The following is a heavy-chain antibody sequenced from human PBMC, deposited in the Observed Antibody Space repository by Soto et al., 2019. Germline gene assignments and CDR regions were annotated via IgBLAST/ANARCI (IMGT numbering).Heavy chain of an antibody. CDR3: ASGHCSSSCSYLDL. V-gene: IGHV4-31*03. Sequence: QVQLQESGPGLVKPSQTLSLTCTVSGGSIDSDGSYWSWIRQSPGEGLEWLGYIYYSGTTYYNPSLKSRVSISLDTSKNQFSLKLSSVTAADTAIYYCASGHCSSSCSYLDLWGRGTLVTVSS. D-gene: IGHD2-2*01. J-gene: IGHJ2*01. CDR2: IYYSGTT. CDR1: GGSIDSDGSY.